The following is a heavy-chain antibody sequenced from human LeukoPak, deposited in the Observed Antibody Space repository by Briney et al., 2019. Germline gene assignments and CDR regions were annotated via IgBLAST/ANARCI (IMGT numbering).Heavy chain of an antibody. D-gene: IGHD4-23*01. V-gene: IGHV1-18*01. J-gene: IGHJ4*02. CDR3: ARVHPYGCNSGQDY. Sequence: ASVEVSCKASGYTFTSYGINWVRQAPGQGLESMGWISAHNGNTNYAQKFQGRVTMTTDTFTTTAYMELRSLRYDDTAVYYCARVHPYGCNSGQDYWGQGTLVTVSS. CDR1: GYTFTSYG. CDR2: ISAHNGNT.